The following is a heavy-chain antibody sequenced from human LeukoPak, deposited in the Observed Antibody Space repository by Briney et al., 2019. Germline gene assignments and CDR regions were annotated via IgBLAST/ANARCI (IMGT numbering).Heavy chain of an antibody. CDR1: GFTFRSYA. V-gene: IGHV3-23*01. Sequence: GGSLRLSCAASGFTFRSYAMSWLRQAPGKGLEWVSAISGSGGSTYYADSVKGRFTISRDNSKNTLYLQMNSLRAEDTALYYCAKGVYSSSWYDWFDPWGQGTLVTVSS. D-gene: IGHD6-13*01. CDR2: ISGSGGST. J-gene: IGHJ5*02. CDR3: AKGVYSSSWYDWFDP.